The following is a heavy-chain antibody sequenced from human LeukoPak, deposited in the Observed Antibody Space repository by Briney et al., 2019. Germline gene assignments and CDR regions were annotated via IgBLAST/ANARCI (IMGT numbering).Heavy chain of an antibody. Sequence: PGGSLRLSCAASGFTFSSYSMNWVRQAPGKGLEWVSSISSSSSYIYYADSVKGRFTISRDNSKNTLYLQMNNLRAEDTAVYSCAKVNYDSSGYYPYFDYWGQGTLVTVSS. J-gene: IGHJ4*02. CDR2: ISSSSSYI. V-gene: IGHV3-21*04. CDR3: AKVNYDSSGYYPYFDY. CDR1: GFTFSSYS. D-gene: IGHD3-22*01.